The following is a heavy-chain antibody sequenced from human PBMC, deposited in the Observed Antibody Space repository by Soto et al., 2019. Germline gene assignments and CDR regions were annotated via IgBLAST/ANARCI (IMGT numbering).Heavy chain of an antibody. CDR1: GFSFSNAW. D-gene: IGHD7-27*01. V-gene: IGHV3-15*01. CDR3: ATDGGIVSNWGNFDS. CDR2: IQTKTDGGTT. J-gene: IGHJ4*02. Sequence: EVQLVESGGGLVKPGGSLRLSCAASGFSFSNAWMSWVRQAPGKGLEWVGRIQTKTDGGTTDYAAPVKGRFTISRDDSKTTLYLQSDSLKTEDTAVYYCATDGGIVSNWGNFDSWGQGTLVTVSS.